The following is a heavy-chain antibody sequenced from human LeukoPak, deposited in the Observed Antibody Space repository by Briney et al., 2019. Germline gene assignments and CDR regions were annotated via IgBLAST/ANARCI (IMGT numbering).Heavy chain of an antibody. J-gene: IGHJ4*02. CDR3: ASSSVPAAPFDY. CDR1: GGSISSGDYY. Sequence: SQTLSLTCTVSGGSISSGDYYWSWIRQPAGKGLEWIGRIYTSGSTNYNPSLKSRVTMSVDTSKNQFSLKLSSVTAADTAVYYCASSSVPAAPFDYWGQGTLVTVSS. D-gene: IGHD2-2*01. CDR2: IYTSGST. V-gene: IGHV4-61*02.